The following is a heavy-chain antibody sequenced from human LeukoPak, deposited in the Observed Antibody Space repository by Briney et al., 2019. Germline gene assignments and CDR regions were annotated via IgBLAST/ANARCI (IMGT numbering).Heavy chain of an antibody. J-gene: IGHJ4*02. CDR1: GYTFTSYA. Sequence: GASVKVSCKASGYTFTSYAMHWVRQAPGQRLEWMGWINAGNGNTKYSQKFQGRVTITRDTSASTAYMELSSLSSEDTAVYYCARGPGDYYGSSGYYTPHFDHWGQGTLVTVSS. CDR3: ARGPGDYYGSSGYYTPHFDH. D-gene: IGHD3-22*01. V-gene: IGHV1-3*01. CDR2: INAGNGNT.